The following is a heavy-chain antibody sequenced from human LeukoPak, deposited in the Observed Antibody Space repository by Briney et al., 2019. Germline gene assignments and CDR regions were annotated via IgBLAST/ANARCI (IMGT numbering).Heavy chain of an antibody. Sequence: GASVNVSCMASGYTFTSYGISGVRPARSQGLAWMGWISAYKCKTHYAQKLQGRVTMTTDTSTSTASVELRSLRSDDTAVYSCATDYDFWSGYRYYYYYYMDVSGKGTTVTVSS. CDR1: GYTFTSYG. J-gene: IGHJ6*03. CDR2: ISAYKCKT. D-gene: IGHD3-3*01. CDR3: ATDYDFWSGYRYYYYYYMDV. V-gene: IGHV1-18*01.